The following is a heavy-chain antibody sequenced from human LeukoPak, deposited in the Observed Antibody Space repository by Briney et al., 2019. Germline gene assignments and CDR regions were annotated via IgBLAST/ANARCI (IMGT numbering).Heavy chain of an antibody. J-gene: IGHJ4*02. V-gene: IGHV3-21*01. CDR3: ARGTPIVVVPAALYYFDY. D-gene: IGHD2-2*01. CDR1: GFTFSSYS. CDR2: ISSSSSYI. Sequence: PGGSLRLSCAASGFTFSSYSMNWVRQAPGKGLEWVSSISSSSSYIYYPDSVKGRFTISRDNAKNSLYLQMNSLRAEDTAVYYCARGTPIVVVPAALYYFDYWGQGTLVTVSS.